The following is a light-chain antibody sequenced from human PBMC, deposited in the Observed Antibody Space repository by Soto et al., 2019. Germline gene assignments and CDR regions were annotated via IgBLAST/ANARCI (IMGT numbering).Light chain of an antibody. J-gene: IGKJ1*01. V-gene: IGKV1-39*01. CDR1: QSISSY. CDR2: AAS. CDR3: QQSYSTPWT. Sequence: DIHMTQSPSSLPPWVEPTATIAPGASQSISSYLNWYQQKPGKAPELLIYAASSLQSGVPSRFSGSGSGTDFTLTISSLKPEDFATYYCQQSYSTPWTFGQGTKVDI.